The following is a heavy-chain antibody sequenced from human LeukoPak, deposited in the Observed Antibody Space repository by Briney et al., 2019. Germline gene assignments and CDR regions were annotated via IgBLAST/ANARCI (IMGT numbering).Heavy chain of an antibody. V-gene: IGHV4-59*01. CDR3: AGGYYYDSSGSS. J-gene: IGHJ4*02. CDR1: GGSISSYY. D-gene: IGHD3-22*01. CDR2: IYYSGST. Sequence: SETLSLTCTVSGGSISSYYWSWIRQPPGKGLEWIGYIYYSGSTNYNPSLKSRVTISADTSKNQFSLKLSSVTAADTAVYYCAGGYYYDSSGSSWGQGTLVTVSS.